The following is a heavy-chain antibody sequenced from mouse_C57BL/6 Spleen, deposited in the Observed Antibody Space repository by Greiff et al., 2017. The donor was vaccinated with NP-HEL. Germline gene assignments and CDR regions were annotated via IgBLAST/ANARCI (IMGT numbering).Heavy chain of an antibody. D-gene: IGHD1-1*01. V-gene: IGHV5-17*01. CDR2: ISSGSSTI. CDR1: GFTFSDYG. Sequence: EVKLMESGGGLVKPGGSLKLSCAASGFTFSDYGMHWVRQAPEKGLEWVAYISSGSSTIYYADTVKGRLTISRDNAKNTLFLQMTSLRSEDTAMYYCARPFDYYGSSYGFAYWGQGTLVTVSA. CDR3: ARPFDYYGSSYGFAY. J-gene: IGHJ3*01.